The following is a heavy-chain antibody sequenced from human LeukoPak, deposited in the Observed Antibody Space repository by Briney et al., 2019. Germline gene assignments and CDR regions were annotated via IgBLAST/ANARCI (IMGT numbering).Heavy chain of an antibody. V-gene: IGHV4-4*09. Sequence: SETLPLTCTVSGGSISSYYWSWIRQPPGKGLEWIGYIYTSGSTNYNPSLKSRVTISVDTSKNQFSLKLSSVTAADTAVYYCARRGGRNFGYWGQGTLVTVSS. CDR3: ARRGGRNFGY. D-gene: IGHD2-15*01. CDR1: GGSISSYY. J-gene: IGHJ4*02. CDR2: IYTSGST.